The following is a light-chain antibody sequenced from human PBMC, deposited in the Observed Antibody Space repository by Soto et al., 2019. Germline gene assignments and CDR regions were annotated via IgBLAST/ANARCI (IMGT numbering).Light chain of an antibody. J-gene: IGKJ2*02. CDR3: QQYRSAST. CDR2: KAS. CDR1: QSVSNR. V-gene: IGKV1-5*03. Sequence: DIQMTQSPSTLSAFVGDRVTITCRASQSVSNRLAWYQQKPGKAPRLLISKASTLKSGVPSRFSGSGSGTEVPLSISSLQPEYFATYYCQQYRSASTFGQGTKLEIK.